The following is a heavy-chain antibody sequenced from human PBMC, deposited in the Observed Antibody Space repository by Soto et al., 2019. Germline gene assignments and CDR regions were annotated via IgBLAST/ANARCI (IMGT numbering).Heavy chain of an antibody. CDR3: VTERRNYEFDY. D-gene: IGHD1-7*01. V-gene: IGHV3-33*08. Sequence: LRLSCADSGFSFSLYGMHWVRQAPGKGLEWVAVIWNGRNSEDYADSVKGRFTISRDNSKNTLYLQMNSLRAEDTAMYYCVTERRNYEFDYWGQGILVTVSS. CDR2: IWNGRNSE. CDR1: GFSFSLYG. J-gene: IGHJ4*02.